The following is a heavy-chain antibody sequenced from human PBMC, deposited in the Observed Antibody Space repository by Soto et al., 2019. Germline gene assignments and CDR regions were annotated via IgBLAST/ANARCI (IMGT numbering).Heavy chain of an antibody. J-gene: IGHJ5*02. V-gene: IGHV3-23*01. CDR2: ISGLGEST. D-gene: IGHD3-16*01. CDR3: AKMGDASGWFDP. CDR1: GFIFFTSA. Sequence: EVQLLESGGGLVQPGGSLRLSCAASGFIFFTSAVTWVRQAPGKGLEWVSTISGLGESTYYADSVKGRFTISRDNFKNTAFLQMNSLRADDTAVYYCAKMGDASGWFDPWGQGTLVTVSS.